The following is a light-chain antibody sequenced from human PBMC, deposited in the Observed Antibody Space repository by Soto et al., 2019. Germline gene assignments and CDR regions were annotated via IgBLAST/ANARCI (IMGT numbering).Light chain of an antibody. CDR2: AAS. CDR3: QQYNNWPPMT. Sequence: EIVMTQSPATLSVSPGERVTLSCSASQSVSSNLAWYQQKPGQAPRLLIYAASTRATGIPARFSGSASGTEFTLTISSLQSEDFAVYYCQQYNNWPPMTFGQGTKVDNK. J-gene: IGKJ1*01. V-gene: IGKV3-15*01. CDR1: QSVSSN.